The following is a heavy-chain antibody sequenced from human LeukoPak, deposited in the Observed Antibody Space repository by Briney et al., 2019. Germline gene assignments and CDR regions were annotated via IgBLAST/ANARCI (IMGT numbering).Heavy chain of an antibody. Sequence: GGSLRLSCTASGFSFSGHWMHWARQLPGKGLVWVPRISPTGSTTSYADSVKGRFTVSRDNAKNTLYLQVNNLRAEDTAVYYCARGPNSNWSGLDFWGQGTLLTVSS. J-gene: IGHJ4*02. CDR1: GFSFSGHW. V-gene: IGHV3-74*01. CDR2: ISPTGSTT. CDR3: ARGPNSNWSGLDF. D-gene: IGHD6-6*01.